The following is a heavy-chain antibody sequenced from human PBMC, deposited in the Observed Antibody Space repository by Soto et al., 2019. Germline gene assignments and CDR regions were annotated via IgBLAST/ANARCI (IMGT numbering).Heavy chain of an antibody. J-gene: IGHJ4*02. CDR2: TSNSGAST. CDR3: AKTSNGYPYYFDY. Sequence: GGSLRLSGAASAFTFSNYAMTWVRQSPGKGLEWVSTTSNSGASTYYADSVKGRFTISRDNSENTLYLQMNSLRAEDTAVYYCAKTSNGYPYYFDYWGQGALVTVSS. CDR1: AFTFSNYA. V-gene: IGHV3-23*01. D-gene: IGHD3-22*01.